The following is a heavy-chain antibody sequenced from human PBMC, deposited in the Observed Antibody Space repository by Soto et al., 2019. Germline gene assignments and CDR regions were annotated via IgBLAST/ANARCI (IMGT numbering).Heavy chain of an antibody. Sequence: GGSLRLSCAASGFTFSSYSMNWVRQAPGKGLEWVSYISSSSSTIYYADSVKGRFTISRDNAKNSLYLQRNSLRAEDKAVYYCARDLSQVLRFLEWLPTDPGEGPIAFDYWGQGTLVTVSS. CDR2: ISSSSSTI. CDR1: GFTFSSYS. J-gene: IGHJ4*02. V-gene: IGHV3-48*01. D-gene: IGHD3-3*01. CDR3: ARDLSQVLRFLEWLPTDPGEGPIAFDY.